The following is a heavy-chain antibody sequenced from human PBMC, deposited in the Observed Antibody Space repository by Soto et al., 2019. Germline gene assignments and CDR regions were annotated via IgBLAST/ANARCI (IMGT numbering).Heavy chain of an antibody. CDR3: ERSSMVPVDYFDF. J-gene: IGHJ4*02. Sequence: PSETLSLTCSVSGDSLKNHYWAWIRHSPGKGLEWIGNIYDSGSTNYSPALKSRVSMSVDTSKNLFSLKMNSVTAADTAVYYCERSSMVPVDYFDFWVQGTVVTLSS. V-gene: IGHV4-59*11. D-gene: IGHD3-10*01. CDR1: GDSLKNHY. CDR2: IYDSGST.